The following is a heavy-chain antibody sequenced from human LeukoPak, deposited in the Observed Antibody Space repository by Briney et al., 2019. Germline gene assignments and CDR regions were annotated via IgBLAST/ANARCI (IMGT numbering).Heavy chain of an antibody. CDR1: GGSISSYY. CDR2: IHYSGST. J-gene: IGHJ4*02. CDR3: ARHRAYSSSSPFDY. V-gene: IGHV4-59*08. D-gene: IGHD6-6*01. Sequence: PSETLSLTCTVSGGSISSYYWSWIRQPPGKGLEWLGYIHYSGSTYYNPSLKSRVTISVDTSKNQFSLRLSSVTAADTAVYYCARHRAYSSSSPFDYWGQGTLVTVSS.